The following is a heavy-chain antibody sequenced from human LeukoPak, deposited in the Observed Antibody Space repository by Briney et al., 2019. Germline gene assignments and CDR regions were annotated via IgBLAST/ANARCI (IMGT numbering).Heavy chain of an antibody. CDR3: ARRGYCSSTSCQYYYYYMDV. D-gene: IGHD2-2*01. CDR2: INPSDGST. Sequence: ASVKVFCKASGYTFTSYYLHWVRRAPGQGLEWMGVINPSDGSTTYAQEFQGRVTMTRDTSTSTVYMELSSLRSEDTAVYYCARRGYCSSTSCQYYYYYMDVWGKGTTVTVSS. CDR1: GYTFTSYY. V-gene: IGHV1-46*01. J-gene: IGHJ6*03.